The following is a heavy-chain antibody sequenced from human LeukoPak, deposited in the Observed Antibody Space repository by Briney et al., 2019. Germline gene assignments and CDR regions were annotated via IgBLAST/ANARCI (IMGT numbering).Heavy chain of an antibody. J-gene: IGHJ3*02. CDR3: ARLSYYYDSSGYLDAFDI. V-gene: IGHV4-34*01. CDR2: INHSGST. Sequence: ASETLSLTCAVYGGSFSGYYWSWIRQPPGKGLEWIGEINHSGSTNYNPSLKSRVTISVDTSKNQFSLKLSSVTAADTAVYYCARLSYYYDSSGYLDAFDIWGQGTMVTVSS. CDR1: GGSFSGYY. D-gene: IGHD3-22*01.